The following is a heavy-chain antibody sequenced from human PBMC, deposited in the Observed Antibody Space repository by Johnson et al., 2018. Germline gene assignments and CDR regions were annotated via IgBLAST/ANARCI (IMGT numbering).Heavy chain of an antibody. Sequence: EVQLVETGGGLIQPGGSXRLSCAASGFTVSSNYMSWVRQAPGKGLEWVSVIYSGGSTYYADAVKGRFTISRDNSKNKLYLQMNSLRAEDTAVYYWARSNLDSSGYYFNDAFYIWGQGTMVTVSS. CDR1: GFTVSSNY. CDR2: IYSGGST. D-gene: IGHD3-22*01. J-gene: IGHJ3*02. V-gene: IGHV3-53*02. CDR3: ARSNLDSSGYYFNDAFYI.